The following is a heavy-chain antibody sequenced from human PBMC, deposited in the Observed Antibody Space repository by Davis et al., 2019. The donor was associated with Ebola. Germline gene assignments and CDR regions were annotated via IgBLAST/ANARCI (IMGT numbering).Heavy chain of an antibody. J-gene: IGHJ3*02. V-gene: IGHV3-23*01. D-gene: IGHD3-3*01. Sequence: PGGSLRLSCAASGFTFSSYAMSWVRQAPGKGLEWVSATSGSGGSTYYADSVKGRFTISRDNSKNTLYLQMNSLRAEDTAIYYCAKDENYDFWSGYPHDAFDIWGQGTMVTVSS. CDR3: AKDENYDFWSGYPHDAFDI. CDR2: TSGSGGST. CDR1: GFTFSSYA.